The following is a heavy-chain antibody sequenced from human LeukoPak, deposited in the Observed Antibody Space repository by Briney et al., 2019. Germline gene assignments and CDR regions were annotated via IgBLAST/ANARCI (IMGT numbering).Heavy chain of an antibody. CDR1: GFTFNSYG. V-gene: IGHV3-30*02. CDR2: IQYDGSNK. CDR3: AKSRGPIIIVVPAGDY. Sequence: PGGSLRLSCAASGFTFNSYGMHWVRRAPGKGREWVSFIQYDGSNKYYADSVKGRFTISRDNSKNTLYLQMNSLRAEDTAVYYCAKSRGPIIIVVPAGDYWGQGTLVTVSS. J-gene: IGHJ4*02. D-gene: IGHD2-2*01.